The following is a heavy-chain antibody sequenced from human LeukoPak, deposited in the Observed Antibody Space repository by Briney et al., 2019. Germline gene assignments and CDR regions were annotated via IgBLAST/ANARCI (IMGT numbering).Heavy chain of an antibody. CDR1: GYTFTSYD. V-gene: IGHV1-8*01. D-gene: IGHD3-16*02. J-gene: IGHJ4*02. CDR2: MNPNSGNT. Sequence: ASVKVSCKASGYTFTSYDINWVRQATGQGLEWMGWMNPNSGNTGYAQKFQGRVTMTRNTSISTAYMELSSLRSEDTAVYYCARVRPTVWGSYRSSYYFDYWGQGTLVTVSS. CDR3: ARVRPTVWGSYRSSYYFDY.